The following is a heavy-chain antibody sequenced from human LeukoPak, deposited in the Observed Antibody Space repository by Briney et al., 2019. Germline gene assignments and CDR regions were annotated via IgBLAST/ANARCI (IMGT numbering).Heavy chain of an antibody. Sequence: LETLSLTCTVSGGSISSYYWSWIRQPPGKGLEWIGYIYYSGSTNYNPSLKSRVTISVDTSKNQFSLKLSSVTAADTAVYYCASGGGSGWSPDYFDYWGQGTLVTVSS. D-gene: IGHD6-19*01. CDR3: ASGGGSGWSPDYFDY. CDR2: IYYSGST. CDR1: GGSISSYY. V-gene: IGHV4-59*01. J-gene: IGHJ4*02.